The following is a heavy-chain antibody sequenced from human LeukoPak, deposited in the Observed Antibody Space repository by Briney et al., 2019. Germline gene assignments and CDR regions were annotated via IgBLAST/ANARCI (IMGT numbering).Heavy chain of an antibody. V-gene: IGHV3-20*04. Sequence: GGSLRLSCVASGFTFDDYGMSWVRQAPGKGLEWVSGINWNGGSTGYADSVKGRFTISRDNAKNSLYLQMNSLRAEDTALYYCARARSGSSPRGYFDYWGQGTLVTVSS. J-gene: IGHJ4*02. D-gene: IGHD6-6*01. CDR2: INWNGGST. CDR3: ARARSGSSPRGYFDY. CDR1: GFTFDDYG.